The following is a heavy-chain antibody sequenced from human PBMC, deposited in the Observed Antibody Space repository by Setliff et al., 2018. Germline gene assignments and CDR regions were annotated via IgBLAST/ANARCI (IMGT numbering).Heavy chain of an antibody. J-gene: IGHJ6*03. V-gene: IGHV1-69*05. D-gene: IGHD5-12*01. Sequence: ASVKVSCKSSGSTFRSYGISWVRQAPGQGLEWMGGTIPMFGSANYAQKFQGRVTIITDEFTGTAYMELSSPRTEDTAVYYCAREGVDIRSSTDYRYYMDVWGKGTTVTVSS. CDR3: AREGVDIRSSTDYRYYMDV. CDR2: TIPMFGSA. CDR1: GSTFRSYG.